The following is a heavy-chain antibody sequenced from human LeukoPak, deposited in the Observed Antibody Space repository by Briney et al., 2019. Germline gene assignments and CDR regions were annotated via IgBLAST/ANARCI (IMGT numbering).Heavy chain of an antibody. J-gene: IGHJ5*02. CDR3: ARKYYDFWSGYWSHNWFDP. CDR2: MNPNSGNT. D-gene: IGHD3-3*01. Sequence: ASVKVSCKASGYTFTGYYMHWVRQAPGQGLEGMGWMNPNSGNTGYAQKFQGRVTMTRNTSISTAYMELSSLRSEDTAVYYCARKYYDFWSGYWSHNWFDPWGQGTLVTVSS. CDR1: GYTFTGYY. V-gene: IGHV1-8*02.